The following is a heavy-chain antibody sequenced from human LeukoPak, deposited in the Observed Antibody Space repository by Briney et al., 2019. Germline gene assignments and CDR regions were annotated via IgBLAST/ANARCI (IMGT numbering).Heavy chain of an antibody. CDR1: GFTFGSYA. V-gene: IGHV3-23*01. CDR3: GKTTTGYSSGRYPGWPVDY. CDR2: IFGSGGSP. D-gene: IGHD6-19*01. Sequence: GGSLRLSCAASGFTFGSYAMYWVRQAPGKGLEWVSGIFGSGGSPHYADSVKGRFTNSRDNSKNTVYLQMNSLRIKDTAVYYCGKTTTGYSSGRYPGWPVDYWGQGTLVTVSS. J-gene: IGHJ4*02.